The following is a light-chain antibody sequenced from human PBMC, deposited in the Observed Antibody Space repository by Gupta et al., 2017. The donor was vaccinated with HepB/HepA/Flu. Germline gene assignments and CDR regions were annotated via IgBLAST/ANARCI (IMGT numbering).Light chain of an antibody. Sequence: QSVFTQPPSASASPGLRLTISCSGSTPNIANNHVYCYQQLPAAAPKLLIARDDQRPSGVPGRFSGSKSGTSASLAIRGLPSEDEGDYYWAAWDDILNGHVVFGGGTKVTVL. J-gene: IGLJ2*01. CDR3: AAWDDILNGHVV. V-gene: IGLV1-47*01. CDR2: RDD. CDR1: TPNIANNH.